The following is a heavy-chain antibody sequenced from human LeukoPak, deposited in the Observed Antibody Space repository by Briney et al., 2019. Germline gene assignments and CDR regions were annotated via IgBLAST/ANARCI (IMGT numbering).Heavy chain of an antibody. J-gene: IGHJ6*02. Sequence: ASVKVSCKASGYTFTSYDINWVRQATGQGLEWMGWMNPNSGNTGYAQKFQGRVTMTRNTSISTAYMELSSLRSEDTAVYYCARVYSSSWYPWVHYYYGMDVWGQGTTVTVSS. CDR2: MNPNSGNT. D-gene: IGHD6-13*01. CDR1: GYTFTSYD. V-gene: IGHV1-8*01. CDR3: ARVYSSSWYPWVHYYYGMDV.